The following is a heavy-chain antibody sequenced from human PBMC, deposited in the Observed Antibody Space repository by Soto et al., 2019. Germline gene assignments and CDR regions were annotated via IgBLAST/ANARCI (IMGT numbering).Heavy chain of an antibody. V-gene: IGHV3-74*01. Sequence: GGSLRLSCAASGFTFSSYAMSLVRQAPGKGLEWVSRIETDGGGTSYADSVKGRFTISTDNAKNTVYLQMNGLRAEDTAVYYCATVFDLWGQGTLVTVSS. CDR1: GFTFSSYA. J-gene: IGHJ5*02. CDR3: ATVFDL. CDR2: IETDGGGT.